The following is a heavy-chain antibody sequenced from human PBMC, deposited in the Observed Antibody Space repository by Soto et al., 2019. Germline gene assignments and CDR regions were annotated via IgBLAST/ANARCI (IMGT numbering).Heavy chain of an antibody. CDR2: IYYSGST. CDR1: GGSISSGGYY. CDR3: AREGSSSNFDY. D-gene: IGHD2-2*01. V-gene: IGHV4-31*03. Sequence: PSETLSLTCTVSGGSISSGGYYWSWIRQHPGKGLEWIGYIYYSGSTYYNPSLKSRVTISVDTSKNQFSLKLSSVTAADTAVYYCAREGSSSNFDYWGQGTLVTVSS. J-gene: IGHJ4*02.